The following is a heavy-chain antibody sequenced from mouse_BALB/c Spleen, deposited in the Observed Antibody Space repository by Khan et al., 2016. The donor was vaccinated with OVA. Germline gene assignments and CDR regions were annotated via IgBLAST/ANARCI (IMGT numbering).Heavy chain of an antibody. CDR3: ARISSYWYADV. CDR1: GYTFTNYG. Sequence: QIRLVQSGPELKKPGETVKISCKASGYTFTNYGMNWVKQAPGKGLKWMGWINTYTGEPTYADDFKGRFVFSLETSASTAYLQISNLENEDMTTYFCARISSYWYADVWGAGTTVTVPS. CDR2: INTYTGEP. D-gene: IGHD6-2*01. J-gene: IGHJ1*01. V-gene: IGHV9-1*02.